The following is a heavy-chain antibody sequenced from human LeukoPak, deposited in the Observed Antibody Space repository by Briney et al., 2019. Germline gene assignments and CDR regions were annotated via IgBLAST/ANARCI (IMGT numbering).Heavy chain of an antibody. D-gene: IGHD3-10*01. CDR3: ASQPYNASGTVTMVRFTLRVGMDV. V-gene: IGHV4-34*01. CDR1: GGSFSGYY. J-gene: IGHJ6*04. Sequence: SETLSLTCAVYGGSFSGYYWSWIRQPPGKGLEWIGEINHSGSTNYNPSLKSRVTISVDTYKNQFSLWLSSVTAADTAVYYRASQPYNASGTVTMVRFTLRVGMDVGGKGTTVTVSS. CDR2: INHSGST.